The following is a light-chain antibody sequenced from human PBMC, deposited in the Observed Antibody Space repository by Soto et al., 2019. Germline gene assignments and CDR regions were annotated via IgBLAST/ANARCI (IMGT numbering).Light chain of an antibody. V-gene: IGKV1-39*01. CDR1: QSISSY. CDR3: QQSYSTSWT. J-gene: IGKJ1*01. CDR2: AAS. Sequence: DIQMTQSPSYLSASVGDRVTITCGASQSISSYLNWYQQKPGKAPKLMIYAASSLQSGVPSRFSGSGAGTDFTLTISSLQPEDFATYYCQQSYSTSWTLSQGTKVDIK.